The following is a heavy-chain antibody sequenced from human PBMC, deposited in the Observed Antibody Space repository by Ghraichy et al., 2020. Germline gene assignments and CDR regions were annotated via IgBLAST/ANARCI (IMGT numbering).Heavy chain of an antibody. D-gene: IGHD3-16*01. CDR2: IAYRGGT. CDR1: GGSISTGRYY. CDR3: ARHAPVARVAGATELDF. Sequence: SETLSLTCTVSGGSISTGRYYWGWIRQPPGKGLEWIGTIAYRGGTYYNLSLQSRVTLSVDTSRNQFSLNLRSVTAADTAIYYCARHAPVARVAGATELDFWGQGTLVTVSS. J-gene: IGHJ4*02. V-gene: IGHV4-39*01.